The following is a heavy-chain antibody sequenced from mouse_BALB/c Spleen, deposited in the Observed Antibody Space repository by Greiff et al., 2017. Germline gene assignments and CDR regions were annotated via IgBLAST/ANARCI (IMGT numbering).Heavy chain of an antibody. Sequence: EVKVIESGGGLVQPGGSLKLSCAASGFTFSSYTMSWVRQTPEKRLEWVAYISNGGGSTYYPDTVKGRFTISRDNAKNTLYLQMSSLKSEDTAMYYCARHAGYGGAGFAYWGQGTLVTVSA. D-gene: IGHD2-2*01. J-gene: IGHJ3*01. CDR1: GFTFSSYT. CDR3: ARHAGYGGAGFAY. V-gene: IGHV5-12-2*01. CDR2: ISNGGGST.